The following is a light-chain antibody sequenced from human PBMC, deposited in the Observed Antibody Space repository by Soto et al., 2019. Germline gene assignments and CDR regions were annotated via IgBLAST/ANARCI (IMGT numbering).Light chain of an antibody. CDR2: GDT. CDR1: NSNIGAGYD. CDR3: QSYDSSLSGPVL. J-gene: IGLJ2*01. Sequence: QSVLTQPPSVSGAPGQRVTISCTGSNSNIGAGYDVNWYQHLPGTAPKLLIYGDTIRPSGVPDRFSGSKSATSASLAIAGRQVEDEGDYYCQSYDSSLSGPVLFGGGTKLTVL. V-gene: IGLV1-40*01.